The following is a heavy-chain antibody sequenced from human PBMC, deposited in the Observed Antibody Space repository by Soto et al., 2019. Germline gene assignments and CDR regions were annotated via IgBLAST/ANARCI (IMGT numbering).Heavy chain of an antibody. D-gene: IGHD6-13*01. CDR3: ARSCGRSPGRQQPGNYYYYGMDV. Sequence: ASVKVSCKASGYTFTSYDINWVRQATGQGLEWMGWMNPNSGNTGYAQKFQGRVTMTRNTSISTAYMELSSLRSEDTAVYYCARSCGRSPGRQQPGNYYYYGMDVWGQGTTVTVSS. CDR2: MNPNSGNT. J-gene: IGHJ6*02. V-gene: IGHV1-8*01. CDR1: GYTFTSYD.